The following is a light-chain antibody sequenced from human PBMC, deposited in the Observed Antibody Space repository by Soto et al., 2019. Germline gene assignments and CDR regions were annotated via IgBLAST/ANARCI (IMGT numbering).Light chain of an antibody. J-gene: IGKJ5*01. CDR1: QSVSNNY. CDR2: GAS. Sequence: EIVLTHSPGTLSLSPCERATLSSSASQSVSNNYLAWYQQKPGQAPRLLIYGASSRATGIPDRFSGSGSGTDFTLTISSLEPEDFAVYYCQHRFNWQVPFGQGTRLAIK. V-gene: IGKV3D-20*02. CDR3: QHRFNWQVP.